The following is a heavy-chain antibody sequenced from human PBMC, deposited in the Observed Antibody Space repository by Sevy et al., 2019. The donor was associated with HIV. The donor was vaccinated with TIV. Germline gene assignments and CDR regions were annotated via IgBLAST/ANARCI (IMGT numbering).Heavy chain of an antibody. CDR3: AKAYYAPYYYYMDV. Sequence: GSLRLSCAASGFTFSSYAMSWVRQAPGKGLEWVSAISGSGGSTYYADSVKGRFTISRDNSKNTLYLQMNSLRAEDTAVYYCAKAYYAPYYYYMDVWGKGTTVTVSS. CDR1: GFTFSSYA. V-gene: IGHV3-23*01. J-gene: IGHJ6*03. CDR2: ISGSGGST. D-gene: IGHD3-22*01.